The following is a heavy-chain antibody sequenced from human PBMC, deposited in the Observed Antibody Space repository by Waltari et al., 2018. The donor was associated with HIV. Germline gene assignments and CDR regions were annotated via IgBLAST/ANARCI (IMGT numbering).Heavy chain of an antibody. D-gene: IGHD1-1*01. Sequence: QLQLQESGPGLVKPSETLSLTCTVSGGSISSSSYYWGWIRQPPGKGLEWIGSIYYSGSTYYNPSLKSRVTISVDTSKNQFSLKLSSVTAADTAVYYCAVYNIRGNWFDPWGQGTLVTVSS. CDR1: GGSISSSSYY. V-gene: IGHV4-39*01. J-gene: IGHJ5*02. CDR3: AVYNIRGNWFDP. CDR2: IYYSGST.